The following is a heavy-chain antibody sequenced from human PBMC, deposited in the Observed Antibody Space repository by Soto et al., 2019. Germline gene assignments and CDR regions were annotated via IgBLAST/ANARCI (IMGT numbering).Heavy chain of an antibody. CDR2: IYYSGST. CDR3: ARSAGTTIGGHDY. CDR1: GGSISSYY. V-gene: IGHV4-59*01. J-gene: IGHJ4*02. Sequence: SETLSLTCTVSGGSISSYYWSWIRQPPGKGLEWIGYIYYSGSTNYNPSLKSRVTISVDTSKNQFSLKLSSVTAADTAVDYCARSAGTTIGGHDYWGQGTLVTVSS. D-gene: IGHD1-7*01.